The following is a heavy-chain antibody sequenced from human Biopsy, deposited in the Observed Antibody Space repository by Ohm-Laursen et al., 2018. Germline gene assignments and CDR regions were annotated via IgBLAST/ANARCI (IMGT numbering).Heavy chain of an antibody. Sequence: TQTLTLTCTLSGFSLNTRGMSVTWIRQPPGKALEWLARIDWDDAKFYNGSLKTRLTISKDTSENHVVLTLSDVDPVDTATYYCARILILVVPAAIVYRHRRHLQGLDVWGQGTTVIVSS. V-gene: IGHV2-70*16. CDR2: IDWDDAK. CDR3: ARILILVVPAAIVYRHRRHLQGLDV. CDR1: GFSLNTRGMS. J-gene: IGHJ6*02. D-gene: IGHD2-2*02.